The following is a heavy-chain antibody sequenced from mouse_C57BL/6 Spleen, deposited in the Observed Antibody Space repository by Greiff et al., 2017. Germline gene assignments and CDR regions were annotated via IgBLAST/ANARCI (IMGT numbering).Heavy chain of an antibody. D-gene: IGHD1-1*01. CDR1: GYSFTGYF. Sequence: EVQLQQSGPELVKPGDSVKISCKASGYSFTGYFMNWVMQSHGKSLEWIGRINPYNGDTFYNQKFKGKATLTVDKSSSTAHMELRSLTSEDSAVYYCARGVYYYGSSYSAMDYWGQGTSVTVSS. CDR2: INPYNGDT. V-gene: IGHV1-20*01. J-gene: IGHJ4*01. CDR3: ARGVYYYGSSYSAMDY.